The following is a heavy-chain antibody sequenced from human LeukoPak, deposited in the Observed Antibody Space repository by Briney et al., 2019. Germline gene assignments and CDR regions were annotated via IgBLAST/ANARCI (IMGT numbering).Heavy chain of an antibody. V-gene: IGHV4-61*02. J-gene: IGHJ5*02. D-gene: IGHD2-21*01. CDR1: GGSISSGSYY. CDR2: IYTSGST. Sequence: SETLSLTCTVSGGSISSGSYYWSWIRQPAGKGLEWIGRIYTSGSTNYNPSLKSRVTISVDTSKNQFSLKLSSVTAADTAVYYCARDLIPVWSDPWGQGTLVTVSS. CDR3: ARDLIPVWSDP.